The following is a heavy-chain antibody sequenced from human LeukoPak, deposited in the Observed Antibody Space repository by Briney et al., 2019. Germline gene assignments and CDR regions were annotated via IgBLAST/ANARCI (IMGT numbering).Heavy chain of an antibody. CDR2: TYYRSKWYN. CDR1: GDSVASNSTA. CDR3: ARGGQGDGYSADEAFDF. V-gene: IGHV6-1*01. D-gene: IGHD5-24*01. J-gene: IGHJ3*01. Sequence: SQTLSLTCVISGDSVASNSTACNWIRQSPSGGLEWLGRTYYRSKWYNDYAVSVKSRITINPDTSKNQFSLQLNSVTPEDTAVYYCARGGQGDGYSADEAFDFWGQGTMVTVS.